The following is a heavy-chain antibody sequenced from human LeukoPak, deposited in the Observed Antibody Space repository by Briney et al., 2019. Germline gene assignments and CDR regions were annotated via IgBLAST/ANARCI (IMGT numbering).Heavy chain of an antibody. V-gene: IGHV3-23*01. D-gene: IGHD3-22*01. CDR2: ISGSGGST. Sequence: GGSLRLSCAASGFTFSSYAMSWVRQAPGKGLEWVSAISGSGGSTYYADSVKGRFTISRDNSKNTLYLQMNSLRAEDTAVYYCARVPPRHNHYYDSSGYYYHFDYWGQGTLVTVSS. J-gene: IGHJ4*02. CDR3: ARVPPRHNHYYDSSGYYYHFDY. CDR1: GFTFSSYA.